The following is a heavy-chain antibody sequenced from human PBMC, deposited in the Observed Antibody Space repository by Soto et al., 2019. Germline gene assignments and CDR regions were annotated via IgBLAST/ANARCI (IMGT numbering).Heavy chain of an antibody. V-gene: IGHV4-34*01. CDR1: GGSFSGYY. CDR2: INHSGST. J-gene: IGHJ4*02. CDR3: ARVPRITWIIHYFDY. D-gene: IGHD5-12*01. Sequence: SETLSLTCAVYGGSFSGYYWSWIRQPPGKGLEWIGEINHSGSTNYNPSLKSRVTISVDTSKNQFSLKLSSVTAADTAVYYCARVPRITWIIHYFDYWGQGTLVTV.